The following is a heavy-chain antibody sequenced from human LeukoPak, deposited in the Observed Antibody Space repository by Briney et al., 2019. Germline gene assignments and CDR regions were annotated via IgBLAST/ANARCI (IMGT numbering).Heavy chain of an antibody. CDR2: IVVGSGNT. V-gene: IGHV1-58*01. J-gene: IGHJ4*02. CDR3: AADPVRSSGRIFDY. CDR1: GFTFTSSA. Sequence: ASVKVSCKASGFTFTSSAVQWVRQARGQRLEWIGWIVVGSGNTNYAQKFQERVTITRDMSTSTAYMELSSLRSEDTAVYYCAADPVRSSGRIFDYWGQGTLVTVSS. D-gene: IGHD6-19*01.